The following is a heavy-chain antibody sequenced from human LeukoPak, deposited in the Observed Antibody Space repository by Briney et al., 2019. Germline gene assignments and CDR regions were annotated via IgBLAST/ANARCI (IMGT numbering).Heavy chain of an antibody. J-gene: IGHJ4*02. CDR1: GFSFSDYY. Sequence: GGSLRLSCAASGFSFSDYYMSWVRQAPGKGLEWVSYINGGTGTKYYGDSVKGRFTISRDNAKSSLFLQMNSLRAEDTAVYYCARGVLWVDFDYWGQGTLVTVSS. CDR3: ARGVLWVDFDY. CDR2: INGGTGTK. D-gene: IGHD2-8*01. V-gene: IGHV3-11*01.